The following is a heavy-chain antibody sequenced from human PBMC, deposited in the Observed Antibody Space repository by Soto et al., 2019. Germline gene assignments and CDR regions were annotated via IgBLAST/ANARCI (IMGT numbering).Heavy chain of an antibody. Sequence: GGSLRLSCAASGFTFSSYGMHWVRQAPGKGLEWVAVIWYDGSNKYYADSVKGRFAISRDNSKNTLYLQMNSLRAEDTAVYYCARDSSPYYDFWSGPSRYYYYYGMDVWGQGTTVTVSS. J-gene: IGHJ6*02. CDR1: GFTFSSYG. V-gene: IGHV3-33*01. CDR2: IWYDGSNK. D-gene: IGHD3-3*01. CDR3: ARDSSPYYDFWSGPSRYYYYYGMDV.